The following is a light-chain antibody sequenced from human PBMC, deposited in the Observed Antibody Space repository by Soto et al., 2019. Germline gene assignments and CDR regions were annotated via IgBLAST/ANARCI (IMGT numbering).Light chain of an antibody. CDR1: QSGCRSY. Sequence: EIVVTQSPGTLSLSPGERATLSCRASQSGCRSYLAWYQQKPGQAPRLRIYGASSRPTGIPDRFSGSASGTDFTLTISRLEPEDLAVYYCQQYGSSPLVTVGPGTKVDIK. CDR3: QQYGSSPLVT. J-gene: IGKJ3*01. V-gene: IGKV3-20*01. CDR2: GAS.